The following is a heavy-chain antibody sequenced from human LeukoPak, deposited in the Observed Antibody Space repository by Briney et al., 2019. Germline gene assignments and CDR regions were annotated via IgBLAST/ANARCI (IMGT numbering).Heavy chain of an antibody. V-gene: IGHV4-34*01. D-gene: IGHD1-1*01. Sequence: SETLSLTCAVYGGSLSGFYWSWIRQSPGKGLEWIGEINQSGSTNYNPSLKSRVTISVDTSKNQFSLKLSSVTAADTAVYYCARVQWNDGGFYYYYYMDVWGKGTTVTVSS. CDR3: ARVQWNDGGFYYYYYMDV. CDR2: INQSGST. CDR1: GGSLSGFY. J-gene: IGHJ6*03.